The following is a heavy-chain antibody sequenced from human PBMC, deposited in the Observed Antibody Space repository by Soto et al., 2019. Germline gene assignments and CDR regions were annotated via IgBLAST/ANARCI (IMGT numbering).Heavy chain of an antibody. D-gene: IGHD3-22*01. J-gene: IGHJ4*02. CDR3: ARGLYYYDSSGYYQVFDY. CDR1: GGTFSSYA. V-gene: IGHV1-69*01. Sequence: QVQLVQSGAEVQKPGSSVKVSCKASGGTFSSYAISWVRQAPGQGLEWMGGIIPIFGTANYAQTFQGRVTITADESTSTAYMELSSLRSEDTAVYYCARGLYYYDSSGYYQVFDYWGQGTLVTVSS. CDR2: IIPIFGTA.